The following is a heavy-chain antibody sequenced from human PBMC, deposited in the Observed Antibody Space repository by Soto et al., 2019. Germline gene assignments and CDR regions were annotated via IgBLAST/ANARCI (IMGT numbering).Heavy chain of an antibody. CDR1: GFTFSSYW. CDR3: ATLQMTGPDF. J-gene: IGHJ4*02. V-gene: IGHV3-74*01. CDR2: INTDGSGT. Sequence: EVQLVESGGALVQPGGSLRLSCAASGFTFSSYWMHWVRQAPGKGLVWVSRINTDGSGTSYGDSVKGRFTISRDNAKNTVYLQMSSLSVEDTAVYYCATLQMTGPDFWGQGTLVTVSS.